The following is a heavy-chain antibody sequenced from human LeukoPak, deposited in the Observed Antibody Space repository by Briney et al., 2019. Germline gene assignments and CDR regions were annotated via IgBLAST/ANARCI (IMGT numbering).Heavy chain of an antibody. CDR3: ARHFFPSDSGSFRTPFDY. CDR2: IYYSGST. D-gene: IGHD3-10*01. Sequence: PSETLSLTCTVSGGSISSSSYYWGWIRQPPGKGLEWIGSIYYSGSTYYNLSLKSRVTISVDTSKNQFSLKLSSVTAADTAVYYCARHFFPSDSGSFRTPFDYWGQGALVTVSS. J-gene: IGHJ4*02. V-gene: IGHV4-39*01. CDR1: GGSISSSSYY.